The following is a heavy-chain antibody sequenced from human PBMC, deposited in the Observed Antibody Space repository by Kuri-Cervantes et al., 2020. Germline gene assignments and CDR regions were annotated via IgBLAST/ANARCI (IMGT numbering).Heavy chain of an antibody. CDR3: ARDLAYQLTSYYGMDV. CDR1: GFALDDDA. V-gene: IGHV3-21*06. D-gene: IGHD2-2*01. Sequence: GGSLRLSCTASGFALDDDAWGWVRQGPGKGLEWVSSISRSSSFIYYADSVKGRFTISRDNAKNSLYLQMNSLRAEDTAVYFCARDLAYQLTSYYGMDVWGQGTTVTVSS. CDR2: ISRSSSFI. J-gene: IGHJ6*02.